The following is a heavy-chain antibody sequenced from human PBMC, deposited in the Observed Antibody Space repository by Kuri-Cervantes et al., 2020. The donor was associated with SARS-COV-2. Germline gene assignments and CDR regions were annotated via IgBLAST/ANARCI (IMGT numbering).Heavy chain of an antibody. Sequence: GGSLRPSCAASGFTFNDYCMGWIRQAPGKGLEGVSYISSSGNNMYYADSVKGRFTISRDDATTSLHLQMNSLRAEDTAVYYCARFSSSSVGGYFDYWGQGTLVTGSS. CDR1: GFTFNDYC. CDR2: ISSSGNNM. CDR3: ARFSSSSVGGYFDY. V-gene: IGHV3-11*01. D-gene: IGHD6-6*01. J-gene: IGHJ4*02.